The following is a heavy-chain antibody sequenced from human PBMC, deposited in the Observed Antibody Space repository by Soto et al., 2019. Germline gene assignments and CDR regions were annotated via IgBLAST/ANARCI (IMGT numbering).Heavy chain of an antibody. CDR1: GFTFSSYA. CDR3: AKSRIEVTGGYWYFDL. V-gene: IGHV3-23*01. Sequence: GGSLRLSCAASGFTFSSYAMSWVRQAPGKGLEWVSGFSVSGGSTYYADSVKGRFTISRDNSKNTLYLQMNSMRAEDTAVYYCAKSRIEVTGGYWYFDLWGRGTLVTVSS. J-gene: IGHJ2*01. CDR2: FSVSGGST. D-gene: IGHD6-19*01.